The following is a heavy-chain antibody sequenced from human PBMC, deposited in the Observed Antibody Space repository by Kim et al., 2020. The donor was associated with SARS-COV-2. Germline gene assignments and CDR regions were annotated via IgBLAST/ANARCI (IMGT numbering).Heavy chain of an antibody. V-gene: IGHV1-8*01. CDR2: NT. Sequence: NTGYAQKCQGRVTMTRNNSISAAYMELTSLTSEDTAVYFCARAFRYGLDVWGQGTAVTVSS. J-gene: IGHJ6*02. CDR3: ARAFRYGLDV.